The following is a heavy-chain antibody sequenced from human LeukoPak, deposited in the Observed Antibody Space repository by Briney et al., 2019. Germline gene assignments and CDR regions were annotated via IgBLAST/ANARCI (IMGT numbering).Heavy chain of an antibody. CDR2: ISSSSSYI. CDR3: ARDWCSSTSCYLPNWFDP. V-gene: IGHV3-21*01. CDR1: GFTLSTNA. J-gene: IGHJ5*02. Sequence: GGSLRLSCLTSGFTLSTNAMSWVRQAPGKGLEWVSSISSSSSYIYYADSVKGRFTISRDNAKNSLYLQMNSLRAEDTAVYYCARDWCSSTSCYLPNWFDPWGQGTLVTVSS. D-gene: IGHD2-2*01.